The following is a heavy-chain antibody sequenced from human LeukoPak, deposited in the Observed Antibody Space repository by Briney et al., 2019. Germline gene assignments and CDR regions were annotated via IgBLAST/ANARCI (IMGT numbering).Heavy chain of an antibody. CDR1: GFTFSSYA. J-gene: IGHJ4*02. V-gene: IGHV3-23*01. Sequence: GGSLRLSCAASGFTFSSYAMSWVRQAPGKGLEWVSAISGSGGNTYYADSVKGRFTISRDNSKDTLYLQMNSLRAEDTAVYYCAKVSSWYGMDYFDYWGQGTLVTVSS. CDR3: AKVSSWYGMDYFDY. D-gene: IGHD6-13*01. CDR2: ISGSGGNT.